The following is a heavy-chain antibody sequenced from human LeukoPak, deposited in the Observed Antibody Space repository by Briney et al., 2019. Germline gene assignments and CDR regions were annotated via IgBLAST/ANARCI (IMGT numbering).Heavy chain of an antibody. CDR1: GFTFTTYW. D-gene: IGHD3-16*01. CDR3: ARTSPTSHFDF. CDR2: INGDGSNS. J-gene: IGHJ4*02. Sequence: GGSLRLSCVASGFTFTTYWMHWVCQAPGKGLVWVSRINGDGSNSNYADSVKGRFTISRDNARNTLYLQMNGLRAEDTALYYCARTSPTSHFDFWGQGTLVTVSS. V-gene: IGHV3-74*01.